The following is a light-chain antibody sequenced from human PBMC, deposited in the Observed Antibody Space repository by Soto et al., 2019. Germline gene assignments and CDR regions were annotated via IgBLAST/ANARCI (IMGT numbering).Light chain of an antibody. CDR2: DAS. V-gene: IGKV3-15*01. J-gene: IGKJ4*01. CDR3: QQYNLWPLT. Sequence: EIVMTQSPAPLSVSPGERATLSCRASQSVSGNLAWYQQKPGQAPRLLIFDASTRATGIPGRFSGSGSGTEFTLTISSLLSEDFALYYCQQYNLWPLTFGGGTRVEIK. CDR1: QSVSGN.